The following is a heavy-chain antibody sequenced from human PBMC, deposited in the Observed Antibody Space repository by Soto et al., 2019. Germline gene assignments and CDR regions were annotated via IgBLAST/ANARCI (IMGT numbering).Heavy chain of an antibody. J-gene: IGHJ5*02. V-gene: IGHV1-69*02. CDR1: GGTFSSYT. CDR2: IIPILGIA. D-gene: IGHD5-12*01. Sequence: QVQLVQSGAEVKKPGSSVKVSCKASGGTFSSYTISWVRQAPGQGLEWMGRIIPILGIANYAQKFQGRVTITADKSTSPAYMELSSLRSEDTAVYDCARMDDHRDIVATISAPWGQGTLVTVSS. CDR3: ARMDDHRDIVATISAP.